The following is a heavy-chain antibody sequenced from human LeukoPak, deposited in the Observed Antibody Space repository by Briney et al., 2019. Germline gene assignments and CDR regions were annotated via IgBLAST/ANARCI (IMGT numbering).Heavy chain of an antibody. J-gene: IGHJ4*02. D-gene: IGHD6-13*01. CDR3: ARGGGYSSSWRRYYFDY. V-gene: IGHV3-33*01. CDR2: IWYDGSNK. CDR1: GFTFSSYG. Sequence: AGGSLRLSCAASGFTFSSYGMHWVRQAPGKGLEWVAVIWYDGSNKYYADSVKGRFTISRDNSKNTLYLQMNSLRAEDTAVYYCARGGGYSSSWRRYYFDYWGQGTLVTVSS.